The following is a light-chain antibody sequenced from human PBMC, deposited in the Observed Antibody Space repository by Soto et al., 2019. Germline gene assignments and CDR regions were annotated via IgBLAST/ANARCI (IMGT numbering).Light chain of an antibody. Sequence: QAVLTQSSSASASLGSSVKLTCTLSRGHSSYIIAWHQQQPGKAPRYLMKLEGSGSYNKGSGVPDRFSGSSSGAVRYLTISNRQSDDEADYYCETWDTNTRVFGGRTKLTVL. CDR2: LEGSGSY. J-gene: IGLJ3*02. CDR3: ETWDTNTRV. CDR1: RGHSSYI. V-gene: IGLV4-60*03.